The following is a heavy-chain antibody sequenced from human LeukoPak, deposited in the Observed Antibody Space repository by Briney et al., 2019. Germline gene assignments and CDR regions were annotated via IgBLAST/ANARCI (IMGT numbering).Heavy chain of an antibody. Sequence: GASVKVSCKASGYTFTSYGISWVRQAPGQGLEWMGWISAYNGNTNYAQKLQGRVTMTTDTSTSTAYMELRSLRSDDTAVYYCARDCSSTSCYTFELERFDPWGQGTLVTVSS. CDR3: ARDCSSTSCYTFELERFDP. CDR1: GYTFTSYG. D-gene: IGHD2-2*02. J-gene: IGHJ5*02. CDR2: ISAYNGNT. V-gene: IGHV1-18*01.